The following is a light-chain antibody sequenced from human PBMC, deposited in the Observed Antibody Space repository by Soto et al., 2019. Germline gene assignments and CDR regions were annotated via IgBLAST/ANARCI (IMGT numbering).Light chain of an antibody. CDR3: HQRKSWPRT. CDR2: DTS. V-gene: IGKV3-11*01. J-gene: IGKJ1*01. Sequence: ETLMTHSPATLSVSPREIATLXXRASQPVSNKLAWYQPTPGQAPRXLIYDTSNRATGIPARFSGSGAGTDFTLTISRLEPEDFAVYSCHQRKSWPRTFGQGTKV. CDR1: QPVSNK.